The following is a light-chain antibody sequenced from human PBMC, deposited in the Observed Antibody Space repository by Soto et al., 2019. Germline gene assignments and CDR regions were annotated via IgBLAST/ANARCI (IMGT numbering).Light chain of an antibody. J-gene: IGKJ4*01. CDR1: QSISSR. CDR3: QQYNNWPLT. Sequence: ETVMTQSPATLSVFQGERATRSCRASQSISSRLAWYQQKPGQAPRLLIYGASTRATGIPASFSGSGSGTEFTLTISSLQSEDFAVYYCQQYNNWPLTFGGGTKVDIK. V-gene: IGKV3-15*01. CDR2: GAS.